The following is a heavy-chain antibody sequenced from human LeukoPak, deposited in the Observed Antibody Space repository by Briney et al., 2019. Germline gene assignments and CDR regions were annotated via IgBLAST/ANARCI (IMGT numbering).Heavy chain of an antibody. CDR1: GFTFDDYP. CDR2: IYKYSVSK. J-gene: IGHJ6*03. V-gene: IGHV3-9*01. D-gene: IGHD3-3*01. CDR3: ARGDFWSGYWYYYMDV. Sequence: PGGSLRLSCAASGFTFDDYPMHWVRQGPGKGLEGVSGIYKYSVSKGYADSVKGRFTISRDTSKNTLYLQMNSLRAEDTAVYYCARGDFWSGYWYYYMDVWGKGTTVTVSS.